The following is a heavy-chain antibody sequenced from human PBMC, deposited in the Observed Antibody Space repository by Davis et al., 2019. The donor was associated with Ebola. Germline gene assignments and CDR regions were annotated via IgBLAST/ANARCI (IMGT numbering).Heavy chain of an antibody. Sequence: PGGSLRLSCAASGFTVSSHYMSWVRQAPGKGLEWVSVIYSGGSTYYADSVKGRFTISRDNSKNTLYLQMNSLRAEDTAVYYCARGRYTSGCCPFDYWGQGTLVSVSS. CDR2: IYSGGST. CDR1: GFTVSSHY. J-gene: IGHJ4*02. CDR3: ARGRYTSGCCPFDY. D-gene: IGHD6-19*01. V-gene: IGHV3-66*01.